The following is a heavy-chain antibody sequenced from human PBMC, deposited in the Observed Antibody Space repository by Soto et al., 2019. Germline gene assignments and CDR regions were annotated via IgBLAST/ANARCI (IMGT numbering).Heavy chain of an antibody. D-gene: IGHD4-17*01. CDR2: IYYSGST. Sequence: SETLSLTCTVSGGSISSSSYYWGWIRQPPGKGLEWIGSIYYSGSTYYNLSLKSRVTISVDTSKNQFSLKLSSVTAADTAVYYCARRATVTKAFDIWGQGTIVTVSS. V-gene: IGHV4-39*01. CDR3: ARRATVTKAFDI. CDR1: GGSISSSSYY. J-gene: IGHJ3*02.